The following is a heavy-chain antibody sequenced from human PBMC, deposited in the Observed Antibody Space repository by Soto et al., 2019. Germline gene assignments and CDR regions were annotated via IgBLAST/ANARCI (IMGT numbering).Heavy chain of an antibody. D-gene: IGHD3-22*01. CDR1: GRSFSSHA. V-gene: IGHV1-69*13. CDR3: ARGYYDSSGYYPANYFDY. Sequence: SVKVSCKASGRSFSSHAISWLRQAPGQGLEWMGGIIPFFKGISYAQKFQGRVTITADDSTSTAYMDLYSLRSDDTAVYYCARGYYDSSGYYPANYFDYWGQGTLVTVSS. J-gene: IGHJ4*02. CDR2: IIPFFKGI.